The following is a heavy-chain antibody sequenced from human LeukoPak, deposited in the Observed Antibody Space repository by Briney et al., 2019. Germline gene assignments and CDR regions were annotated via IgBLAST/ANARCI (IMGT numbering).Heavy chain of an antibody. D-gene: IGHD3-22*01. CDR2: MDGSSGKT. J-gene: IGHJ3*02. Sequence: ASVKVSCKTSGHTFTSYDINWVRQATGQGLEWMGGMDGSSGKTAYAQKFLGRVTITRNTSISTAYMELSSLTSEDTAVYYCARLYYYASSGYDALDICGHGTMVTVSS. CDR1: GHTFTSYD. V-gene: IGHV1-8*01. CDR3: ARLYYYASSGYDALDI.